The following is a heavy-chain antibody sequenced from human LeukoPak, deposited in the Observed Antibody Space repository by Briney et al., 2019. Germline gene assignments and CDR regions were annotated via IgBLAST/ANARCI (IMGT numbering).Heavy chain of an antibody. J-gene: IGHJ4*02. CDR1: GGSLSSYY. CDR3: ARDCSGGSCFDY. Sequence: PSETLSLTCTISGGSLSSYYWTWARQPPGKGLEWIGYIYSSGSTNYNPSLKSRVTISVDTSKNQFSLKLSSVTAADTAVYYCARDCSGGSCFDYWGQGTLVTVSS. D-gene: IGHD2-15*01. V-gene: IGHV4-59*01. CDR2: IYSSGST.